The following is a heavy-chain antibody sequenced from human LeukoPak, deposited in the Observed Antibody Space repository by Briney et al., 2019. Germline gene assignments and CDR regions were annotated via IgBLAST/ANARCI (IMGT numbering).Heavy chain of an antibody. V-gene: IGHV3-66*02. D-gene: IGHD1-26*01. J-gene: IGHJ4*02. CDR2: IYSGDNT. Sequence: PGGSLRLSCAASGFTVSNNYMSWVRQAPGKGLEWVSVIYSGDNTYYVESVEGRFTISRDNSKNTLFLQMNRLRAEDTAVYYCARVVGATTVDYWGQGTLVTVSS. CDR3: ARVVGATTVDY. CDR1: GFTVSNNY.